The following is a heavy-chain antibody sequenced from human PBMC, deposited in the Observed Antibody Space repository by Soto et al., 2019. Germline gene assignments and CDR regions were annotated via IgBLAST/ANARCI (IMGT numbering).Heavy chain of an antibody. CDR2: ISSSGSTI. V-gene: IGHV3-11*01. CDR3: ARVIEGYSYGHIRYYFDY. Sequence: GGSLRLSCAASGFTFSDYYMSWIRQAPGKGLEWVSYISSSGSTIYYADSVKGRFTISRDNAKNSLYLQMNSLRAEDTAVYYCARVIEGYSYGHIRYYFDYWGQGTLVTVSS. CDR1: GFTFSDYY. D-gene: IGHD5-18*01. J-gene: IGHJ4*02.